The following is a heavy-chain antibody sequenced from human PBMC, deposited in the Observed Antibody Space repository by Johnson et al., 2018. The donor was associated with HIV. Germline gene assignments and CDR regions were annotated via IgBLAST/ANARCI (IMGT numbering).Heavy chain of an antibody. J-gene: IGHJ3*02. V-gene: IGHV3-20*04. CDR3: ARSYYYFNDAFDI. CDR1: GFTFNDYG. D-gene: IGHD3-10*01. CDR2: LNWNGGST. Sequence: EQLVESGGGVVQPGRSLRLSCAASGFTFNDYGMSWVRQAPGKGLEWVSGLNWNGGSTGYADSVKGRFTISRDNAKNSLYLQMNSLRAEDTALYYCARSYYYFNDAFDIWGQGTMVTVSS.